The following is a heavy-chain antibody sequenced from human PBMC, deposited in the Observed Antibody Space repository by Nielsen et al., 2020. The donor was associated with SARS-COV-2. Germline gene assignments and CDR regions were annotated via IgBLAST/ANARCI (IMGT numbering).Heavy chain of an antibody. CDR3: AREGLGIDYYYYGMDV. CDR2: ISWNSGSI. V-gene: IGHV3-9*01. D-gene: IGHD7-27*01. Sequence: GGSLRLSCAASGFTFDDYAMHWVRQAPGKGLEWVSGISWNSGSIGYADSVKGRFTISRDNAKNSLYLQMNSLRAEDTAVYYCAREGLGIDYYYYGMDVWGQGTTVTVSS. J-gene: IGHJ6*02. CDR1: GFTFDDYA.